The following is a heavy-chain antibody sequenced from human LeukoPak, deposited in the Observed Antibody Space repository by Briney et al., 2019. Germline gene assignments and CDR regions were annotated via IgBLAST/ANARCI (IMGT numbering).Heavy chain of an antibody. J-gene: IGHJ4*02. CDR2: ISYDGSNK. Sequence: GGSLRLSCAASGFTFSSYAMHWVRQAPGKGLEWVAVISYDGSNKYYADSVKGRFTISRDNSKNTLYLQMNSLRAEDTAVYYCARDTDGGYSCGFDYWGQGTLVTVSS. D-gene: IGHD5-18*01. V-gene: IGHV3-30-3*01. CDR1: GFTFSSYA. CDR3: ARDTDGGYSCGFDY.